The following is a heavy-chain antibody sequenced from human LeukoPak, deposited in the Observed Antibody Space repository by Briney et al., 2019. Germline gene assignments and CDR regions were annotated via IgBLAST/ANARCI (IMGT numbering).Heavy chain of an antibody. J-gene: IGHJ4*02. CDR1: GXSISSHG. V-gene: IGHV3-23*01. Sequence: GGSLRLSCAASGXSISSHGMSWVRQAPGKGLELVSVSGSGGSTFYANSVKGRFTVSRDNSKNTVYMQMNSLRADDAAVYYCVKGLHYGEADWGQGTRVTVSS. CDR3: VKGLHYGEAD. D-gene: IGHD4-17*01. CDR2: SGSGGST.